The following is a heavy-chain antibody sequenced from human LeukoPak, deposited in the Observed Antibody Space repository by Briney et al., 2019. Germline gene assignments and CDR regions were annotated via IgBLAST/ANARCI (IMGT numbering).Heavy chain of an antibody. Sequence: PGGSLRLSCVVSGFTFSSFEMNWVRQPPGRGLEWVSYISSSFAIHYADSVKGRFTISRDNARDSLYLQMSSLRADDTAVYYCARSLSGYNTDPFFEQWSQGALVTVSS. V-gene: IGHV3-48*03. D-gene: IGHD5-12*01. CDR1: GFTFSSFE. CDR3: ARSLSGYNTDPFFEQ. J-gene: IGHJ4*02. CDR2: ISSSFAI.